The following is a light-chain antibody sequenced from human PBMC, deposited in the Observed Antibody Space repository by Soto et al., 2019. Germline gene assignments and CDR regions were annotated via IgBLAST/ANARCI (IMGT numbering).Light chain of an antibody. Sequence: QSVLTQPASVSGSPGQSITISCTGTSSDVGGYNYVSWYQQHPGKAPKLMIYDVSNRPSGVSNRFSGSKSGNTASLTFFGLQAEDEADYYCSSYTSSSTLVFGTGTKVTVL. CDR1: SSDVGGYNY. J-gene: IGLJ1*01. CDR2: DVS. V-gene: IGLV2-14*01. CDR3: SSYTSSSTLV.